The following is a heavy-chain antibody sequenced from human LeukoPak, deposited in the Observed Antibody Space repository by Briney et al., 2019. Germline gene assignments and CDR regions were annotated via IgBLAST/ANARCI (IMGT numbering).Heavy chain of an antibody. J-gene: IGHJ1*01. Sequence: SVKVSCKASGGTFSSYAISWVRQAPGQGLEWMGRIIPILGIANYAQKFQGRVTITADKSTSTAYMEPSSLRSEDTAVYYCPFRIAVAGSVEYFQHWGQGPLVTVSS. CDR3: PFRIAVAGSVEYFQH. CDR1: GGTFSSYA. CDR2: IIPILGIA. D-gene: IGHD6-19*01. V-gene: IGHV1-69*04.